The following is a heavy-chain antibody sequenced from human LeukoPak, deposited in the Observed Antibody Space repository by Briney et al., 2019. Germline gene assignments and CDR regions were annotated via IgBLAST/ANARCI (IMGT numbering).Heavy chain of an antibody. CDR3: AKDGLYDFWGGFRQYYFDY. V-gene: IGHV3-66*01. D-gene: IGHD3-3*01. CDR2: MYSGGST. Sequence: GGSLRLSCAASGFTVSNYYMTWVRQAPGKGLEWVSVMYSGGSTYYADSVKGRVAISRDNSQNTVFLQMNSVRVEDTAVYYCAKDGLYDFWGGFRQYYFDYWGQGTLVTVSS. CDR1: GFTVSNYY. J-gene: IGHJ4*02.